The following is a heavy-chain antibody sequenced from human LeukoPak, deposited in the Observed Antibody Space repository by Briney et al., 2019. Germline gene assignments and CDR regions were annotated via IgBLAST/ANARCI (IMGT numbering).Heavy chain of an antibody. J-gene: IGHJ3*02. CDR1: GGTFSSYA. D-gene: IGHD5-18*01. Sequence: SVKVSCKASGGTFSSYAISWVRQAPGQGLEWMGGIIPIFGTANYAQKFQGRVTITADESTSTAYMELSRLRSDDTAVYYCARRAREYSHDAFDIWGQGTMVTVSS. V-gene: IGHV1-69*13. CDR2: IIPIFGTA. CDR3: ARRAREYSHDAFDI.